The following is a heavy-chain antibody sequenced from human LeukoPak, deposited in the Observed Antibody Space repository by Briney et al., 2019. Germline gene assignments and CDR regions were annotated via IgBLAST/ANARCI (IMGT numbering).Heavy chain of an antibody. D-gene: IGHD1-26*01. CDR2: ISYDGSNK. Sequence: GRSLRLSCAASGFTFSSYAMHWVRQAPGKGLEWVAVISYDGSNKYYADSVKGRFTISRDNSKNTPYLQMNSLRAEDTAVYYCARDSGSYYGDFDYWGQGTPVTVSS. V-gene: IGHV3-30-3*01. CDR3: ARDSGSYYGDFDY. J-gene: IGHJ4*02. CDR1: GFTFSSYA.